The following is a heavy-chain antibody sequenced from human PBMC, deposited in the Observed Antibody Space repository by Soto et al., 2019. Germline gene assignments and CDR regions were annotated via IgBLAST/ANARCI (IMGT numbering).Heavy chain of an antibody. D-gene: IGHD3-16*01. CDR2: IDPSDSYT. V-gene: IGHV5-10-1*01. CDR1: GFTFTSYW. CDR3: ARLAMASRRGYYGMDV. J-gene: IGHJ6*02. Sequence: GESLKISCKGSGFTFTSYWITWVRQMPGKGLEWMGRIDPSDSYTNYSPSFQGHVTISADKSISTAYLQWSSLKASDTAMYYCARLAMASRRGYYGMDVWGQGTTVTVSS.